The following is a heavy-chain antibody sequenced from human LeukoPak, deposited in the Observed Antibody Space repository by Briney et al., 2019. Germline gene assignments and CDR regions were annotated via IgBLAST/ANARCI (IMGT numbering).Heavy chain of an antibody. D-gene: IGHD1-26*01. CDR1: GYTFTSYA. J-gene: IGHJ4*02. Sequence: ASVKVSCKASGYTFTSYAMHWVRQAPGQRLEWMGWINAGNGNTKYSQKFQGRVTITRDTSASTAYMELSSLRPEDTAVYYCARPSKYSGSYPFDYWGQGTLVTVSS. CDR2: INAGNGNT. V-gene: IGHV1-3*01. CDR3: ARPSKYSGSYPFDY.